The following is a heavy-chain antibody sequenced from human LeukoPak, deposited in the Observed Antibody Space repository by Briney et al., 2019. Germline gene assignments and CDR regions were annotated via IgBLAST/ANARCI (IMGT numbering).Heavy chain of an antibody. D-gene: IGHD3-16*01. CDR2: ISGDGAST. CDR3: ARSRGDVDC. CDR1: GFTFSDYA. Sequence: GGSLRLSCAASGFTFSDYAMSWVRQAPGKGLEWVSSISGDGASTYFGDSVKGRFTISRDNSRNTLYLQMNGLRAEDTAVYYCARSRGDVDCWGQGTLVTVSS. J-gene: IGHJ4*02. V-gene: IGHV3-23*01.